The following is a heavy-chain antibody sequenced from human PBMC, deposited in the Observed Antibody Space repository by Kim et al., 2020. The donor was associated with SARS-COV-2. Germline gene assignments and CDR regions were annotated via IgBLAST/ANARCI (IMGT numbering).Heavy chain of an antibody. Sequence: SETLSLTCTVSGGSISSYYWSWIRQPAGKGLEWIGRIYTSGSTNYNPSLKSRVTMSVDTSKNQFSLKLSSVTAADTAVYYCARERYDFWSGTRTSFDYWGQGTLVTVSS. D-gene: IGHD3-3*01. CDR3: ARERYDFWSGTRTSFDY. CDR1: GGSISSYY. J-gene: IGHJ4*02. V-gene: IGHV4-4*07. CDR2: IYTSGST.